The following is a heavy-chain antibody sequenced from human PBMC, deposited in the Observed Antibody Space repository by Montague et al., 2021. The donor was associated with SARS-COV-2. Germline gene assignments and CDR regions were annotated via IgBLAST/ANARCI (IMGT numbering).Heavy chain of an antibody. CDR1: GGSISSYY. CDR3: VRAGRVRFLEYGMDV. J-gene: IGHJ6*02. V-gene: IGHV4-59*01. CDR2: IYNSGST. D-gene: IGHD3-3*01. Sequence: SETLSLTCTVSGGSISSYYWTWIRQPPGKGLEWIGYIYNSGSTNYNLSLQSRVTISVDTSTKQFSLQLSSVTAADTAVYYCVRAGRVRFLEYGMDVWGQGTTVTVSS.